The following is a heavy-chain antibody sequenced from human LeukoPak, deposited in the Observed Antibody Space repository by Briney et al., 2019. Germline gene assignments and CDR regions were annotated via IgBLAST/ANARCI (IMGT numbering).Heavy chain of an antibody. V-gene: IGHV1-69*06. Sequence: GASVKVSCKASGGTFSSYAISWVRQAPGQGLEWMGGIIPIFGTANYAQKFQGRVTITADKSTSTAYMELSSLRSEDTAVYYCARGPIMKQLVLSSSYYYYYYMDVWGKGTTVTVSS. CDR3: ARGPIMKQLVLSSSYYYYYYMDV. CDR1: GGTFSSYA. CDR2: IIPIFGTA. J-gene: IGHJ6*03. D-gene: IGHD6-6*01.